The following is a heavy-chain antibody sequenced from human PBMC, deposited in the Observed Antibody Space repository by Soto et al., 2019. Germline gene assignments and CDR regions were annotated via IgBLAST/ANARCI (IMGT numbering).Heavy chain of an antibody. CDR1: GGSISSGGYY. CDR3: ARSPHIQLWSYPSDY. J-gene: IGHJ4*02. CDR2: IYFSGST. D-gene: IGHD5-18*01. V-gene: IGHV4-31*03. Sequence: TSETLSLTCTVSGGSISSGGYYWSWIRQHPGKGLEWIGYIYFSGSTYYNPSLKSRVTISVDTSKNQFSLKLSSVTAAETAVYYCARSPHIQLWSYPSDYWGQGTLVTVSS.